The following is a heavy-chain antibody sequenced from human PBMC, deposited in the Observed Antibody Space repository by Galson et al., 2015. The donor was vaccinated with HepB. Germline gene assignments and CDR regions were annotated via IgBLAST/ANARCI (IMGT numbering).Heavy chain of an antibody. Sequence: SLRLSCAASGFTFSSYSMNWVRQAPGKGLEWVSYISSSSSTIYYADSVKGRFTISRDNAKNSLYLQMNSLRDEDTAVYYCARDTPTPQIFGVVMQENDYWGQGTLVTVSS. D-gene: IGHD3-3*01. CDR1: GFTFSSYS. V-gene: IGHV3-48*02. J-gene: IGHJ4*02. CDR2: ISSSSSTI. CDR3: ARDTPTPQIFGVVMQENDY.